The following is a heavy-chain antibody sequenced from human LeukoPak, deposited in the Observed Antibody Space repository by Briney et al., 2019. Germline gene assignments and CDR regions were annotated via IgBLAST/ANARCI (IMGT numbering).Heavy chain of an antibody. CDR2: IKGDGSET. V-gene: IGHV3-7*03. J-gene: IGHJ6*02. CDR1: GFTLSVHW. CDR3: ARGHYGMDV. Sequence: GGSLRLSCAASGFTLSVHWMTWVRQAPGKVMEWVANIKGDGSETYYVDSVKGRFTISRDNAKNSASLQMNSLRAEDTAVYYCARGHYGMDVWGQGTTVAVSS.